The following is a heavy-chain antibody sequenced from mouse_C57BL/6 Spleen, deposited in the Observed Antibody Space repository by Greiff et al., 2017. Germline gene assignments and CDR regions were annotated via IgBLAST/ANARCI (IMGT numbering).Heavy chain of an antibody. V-gene: IGHV1-64*01. CDR2: IHPNSGST. Sequence: QVQLQQPGAELVKPGASVKLSCKASGYTFTSYWMHWVKQRHGQGLEWIGTIHPNSGSTYYNEKFKSKATLTVDKSSSTAYMQLRSLTSEDSAVYYCASAPPGGYYAMDYWGQGTSVTVSS. CDR3: ASAPPGGYYAMDY. CDR1: GYTFTSYW. J-gene: IGHJ4*01.